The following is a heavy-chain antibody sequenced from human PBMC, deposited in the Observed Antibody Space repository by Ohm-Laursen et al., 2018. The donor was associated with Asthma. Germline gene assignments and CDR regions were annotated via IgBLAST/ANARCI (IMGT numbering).Heavy chain of an antibody. CDR3: ARNPTARPFDY. D-gene: IGHD6-6*01. CDR1: GFTFSSYG. Sequence: SLRLSCAASGFTFSSYGMHWVRQAPGKGLEWVAVIWYDGSNKYYADSVKGRFTISRDNAKNSLFLQMNSLRAEDTAVYYCARNPTARPFDYWGQGILVTASS. V-gene: IGHV3-33*01. CDR2: IWYDGSNK. J-gene: IGHJ4*02.